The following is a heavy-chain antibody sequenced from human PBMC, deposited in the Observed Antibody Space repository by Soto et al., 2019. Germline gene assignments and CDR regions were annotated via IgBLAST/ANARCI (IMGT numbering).Heavy chain of an antibody. V-gene: IGHV3-30*18. CDR1: GFTFSSYG. CDR2: ISYDGSNK. Sequence: QVQLVESGGGVVQPGRSLRLSCAASGFTFSSYGMHWVRQAPGKGLEWVAVISYDGSNKYYADSVKGRFTISRDNSKNTLYLQMNRLRAEDTAVYYCAKDGNRIAVAIYYFDYWGQGTRVTVSS. D-gene: IGHD6-19*01. J-gene: IGHJ4*02. CDR3: AKDGNRIAVAIYYFDY.